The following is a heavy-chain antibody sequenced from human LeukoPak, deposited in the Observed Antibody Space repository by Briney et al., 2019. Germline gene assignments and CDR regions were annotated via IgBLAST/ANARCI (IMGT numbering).Heavy chain of an antibody. D-gene: IGHD1-26*01. Sequence: GGSLRLSCAASGFTFDDYAMHWVRQAPGKGLEWVSGINWNSGSIGYADSVKGRFTISRDNAKNSLYLQMNSLRAEDTALYYCAKDRGSGSYSHYYFDYWGQGTLVTVSS. CDR3: AKDRGSGSYSHYYFDY. J-gene: IGHJ4*02. CDR2: INWNSGSI. V-gene: IGHV3-9*01. CDR1: GFTFDDYA.